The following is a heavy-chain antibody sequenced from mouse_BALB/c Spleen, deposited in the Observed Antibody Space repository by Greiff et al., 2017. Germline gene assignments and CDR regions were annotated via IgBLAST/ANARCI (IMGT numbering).Heavy chain of an antibody. CDR3: ARHPYDGYHGLYAMDY. CDR1: GFAFSSYD. V-gene: IGHV5-12-1*01. Sequence: EVQVVESGGGLVKPGGSLKLSCAASGFAFSSYDMSWVRQTPEKRLEWVAYISSGGGSTYYPDTVKGRFTISRDNAKNTLYLQMSSLKSEDTAMYYCARHPYDGYHGLYAMDYWGQGTSVTVSS. CDR2: ISSGGGST. D-gene: IGHD2-3*01. J-gene: IGHJ4*01.